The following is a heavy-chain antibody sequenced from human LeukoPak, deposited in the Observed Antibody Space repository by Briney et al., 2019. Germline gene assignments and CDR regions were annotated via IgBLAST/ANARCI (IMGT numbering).Heavy chain of an antibody. J-gene: IGHJ5*02. V-gene: IGHV4-59*01. CDR2: IYYSGST. D-gene: IGHD2-15*01. Sequence: SETLPLTCTVSGGSISSYYWSWIRQPPGKGLEWIGYIYYSGSTNYNPSLKSRVTISVDTSKNQFSLKLSSVTAADTAVYYCARAVGYCSGGSCFSVWFDPWGQGTLVTVSS. CDR3: ARAVGYCSGGSCFSVWFDP. CDR1: GGSISSYY.